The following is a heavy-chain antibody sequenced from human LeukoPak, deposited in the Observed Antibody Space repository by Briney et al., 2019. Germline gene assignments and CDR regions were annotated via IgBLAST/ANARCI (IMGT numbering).Heavy chain of an antibody. D-gene: IGHD2-2*02. V-gene: IGHV3-23*01. CDR3: AKALYLYGYFDY. CDR2: INDNGDTT. J-gene: IGHJ4*02. CDR1: GFTFRNYA. Sequence: GGSLRLSCAAPGFTFRNYAMNWVRQGPGKGLGWVSTINDNGDTTYYADSVKGRFTISRDNSKNTLSLQINSLRVEDTAVYYCAKALYLYGYFDYWGQGTLVTASS.